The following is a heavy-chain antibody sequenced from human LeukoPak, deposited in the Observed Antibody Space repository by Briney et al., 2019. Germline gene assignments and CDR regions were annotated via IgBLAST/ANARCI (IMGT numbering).Heavy chain of an antibody. CDR3: ARRYSSGFYFDY. V-gene: IGHV4-4*07. Sequence: SETLSLTCTVSGGSISSYYWSWIRQPAGKGLEWIGRIYTSGSTNYNPSLKSRVTMSVDTSKNQFSLKLSSVTAADTAVYYSARRYSSGFYFDYWGQGTLVTVSS. J-gene: IGHJ4*02. D-gene: IGHD6-19*01. CDR2: IYTSGST. CDR1: GGSISSYY.